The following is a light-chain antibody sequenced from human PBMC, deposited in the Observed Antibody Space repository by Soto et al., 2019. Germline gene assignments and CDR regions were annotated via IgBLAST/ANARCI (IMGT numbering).Light chain of an antibody. V-gene: IGLV1-47*01. CDR2: RNS. CDR3: ATWDDSLSAGL. J-gene: IGLJ3*02. Sequence: QSVLTQPPSASGTPGQRVTISCSGSRSNIGTNYVYWYQHFPGTAPKPLIYRNSKRPSGVPDRFSGSKGGTSASLAISGLRPEDEGDYYCATWDDSLSAGLFGGGTKLTVL. CDR1: RSNIGTNY.